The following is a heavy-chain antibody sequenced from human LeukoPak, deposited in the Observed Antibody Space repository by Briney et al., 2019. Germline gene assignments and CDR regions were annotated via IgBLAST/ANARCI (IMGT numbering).Heavy chain of an antibody. Sequence: PGGSLRLSCAASGLTFSSYWMHWVRQAPGKGLVWVSRINSDGSTTTYADSVKGRFTISRDNAKNSLYLQMNSLRAEDTAIYYCVRAGTAAGLGMGFDSWGLGTLVTVSS. CDR3: VRAGTAAGLGMGFDS. D-gene: IGHD6-13*01. CDR1: GLTFSSYW. CDR2: INSDGSTT. J-gene: IGHJ4*02. V-gene: IGHV3-74*01.